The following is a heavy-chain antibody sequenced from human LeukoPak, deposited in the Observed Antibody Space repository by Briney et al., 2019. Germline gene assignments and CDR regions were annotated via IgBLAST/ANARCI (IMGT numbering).Heavy chain of an antibody. Sequence: SETLSLTCAVSGYSISSGYYWGWIRQPPGKGLEWIGSIYHSGSTYYNPSLKSRVTISVDTSKNQFSLKLSSVTAADTAVYYCARHPDYGDYPYYFDYWGQGTLVTVSS. CDR2: IYHSGST. CDR1: GYSISSGYY. D-gene: IGHD4-17*01. J-gene: IGHJ4*02. CDR3: ARHPDYGDYPYYFDY. V-gene: IGHV4-38-2*01.